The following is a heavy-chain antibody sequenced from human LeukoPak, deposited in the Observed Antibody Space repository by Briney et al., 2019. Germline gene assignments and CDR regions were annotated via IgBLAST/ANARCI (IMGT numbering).Heavy chain of an antibody. CDR2: IYYSGST. Sequence: MSSETLSLTCTVSAGFVSNSNYYWGWIRQPPVKGLEWIGSIYYSGSTYYNPSLESRVTISVDTSKNQFSLKLSSVTAADTAVYYCARARRIQLWFGGYFDYWGQGTLVTVSS. CDR1: AGFVSNSNYY. V-gene: IGHV4-39*07. CDR3: ARARRIQLWFGGYFDY. D-gene: IGHD5-18*01. J-gene: IGHJ4*02.